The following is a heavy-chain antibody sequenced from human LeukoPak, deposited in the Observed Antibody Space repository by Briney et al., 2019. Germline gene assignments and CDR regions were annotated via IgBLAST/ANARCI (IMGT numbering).Heavy chain of an antibody. Sequence: GASVKVSCKASGGTFSSYAISWVRQAPGQGLEWMGGIIPIFGTANYAQKFQGRVTITADESTSTAYMELSSLRSEDTAVYYCARLHDYSKVVLPYGWFDPWGQGTLVTVSS. V-gene: IGHV1-69*13. CDR1: GGTFSSYA. CDR3: ARLHDYSKVVLPYGWFDP. D-gene: IGHD4-11*01. CDR2: IIPIFGTA. J-gene: IGHJ5*02.